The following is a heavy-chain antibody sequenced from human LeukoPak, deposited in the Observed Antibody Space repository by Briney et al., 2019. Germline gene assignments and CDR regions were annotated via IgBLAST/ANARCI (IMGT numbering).Heavy chain of an antibody. V-gene: IGHV3-7*01. CDR3: VRFLLDYDFWSGSLEV. D-gene: IGHD3-3*01. CDR1: GYTFTIYW. J-gene: IGHJ6*04. CDR2: INQDGSAK. Sequence: GGSLRLSSAASGYTFTIYWMSWVRQAPGKGLEWVSNINQDGSAKYYVDSVKGRFTLSRDNTKNSLYLRMNTVRAEDTPVYYFVRFLLDYDFWSGSLEVWGKGTTVSVSS.